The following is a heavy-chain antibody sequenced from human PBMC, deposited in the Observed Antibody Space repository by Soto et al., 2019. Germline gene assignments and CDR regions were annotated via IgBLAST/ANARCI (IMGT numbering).Heavy chain of an antibody. D-gene: IGHD4-17*01. CDR3: TTGGDDRDGDYYFDY. Sequence: EVQLVESGGGLVKPGGSLRLSCAASGLTFSNAWMSWVRQAPGKGLEWVGSIKSKTDGGTTDYAAPVKGRFTISRDDSKNTLYLQMNSLKTEDTAVHYCTTGGDDRDGDYYFDYWGQGTLVTVSS. J-gene: IGHJ4*02. V-gene: IGHV3-15*01. CDR1: GLTFSNAW. CDR2: IKSKTDGGTT.